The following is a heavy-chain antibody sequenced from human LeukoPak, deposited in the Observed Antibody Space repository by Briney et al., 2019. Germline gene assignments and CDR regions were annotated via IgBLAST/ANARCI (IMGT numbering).Heavy chain of an antibody. D-gene: IGHD3-10*01. V-gene: IGHV3-21*01. CDR1: GFTFSTYS. Sequence: GGSLRLSCAASGFTFSTYSMNWVRQAPGKGLEWVSSISSSSSYIYYADSVKGRFTISRDNAKNSLYLQMNSLRAEDTAVYYCARGAYYYGSGSYYRYYFDYWGQGTLITVSS. J-gene: IGHJ4*02. CDR3: ARGAYYYGSGSYYRYYFDY. CDR2: ISSSSSYI.